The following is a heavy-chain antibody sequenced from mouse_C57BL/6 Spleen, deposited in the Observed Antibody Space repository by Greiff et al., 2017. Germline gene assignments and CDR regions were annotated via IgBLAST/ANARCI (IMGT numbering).Heavy chain of an antibody. CDR1: GYTFTSYW. Sequence: QVQLQQPGAELVKPGASVKLSCKASGYTFTSYWMQWVKQRPGQGLEWIGEIDPSDSYTNYNQKFKGKATLTVDTSSSTAYMQLSSLTSEDSAVYYCARRGSTGTGLDYWGQGTTLTVSS. D-gene: IGHD4-1*01. CDR2: IDPSDSYT. J-gene: IGHJ2*01. CDR3: ARRGSTGTGLDY. V-gene: IGHV1-50*01.